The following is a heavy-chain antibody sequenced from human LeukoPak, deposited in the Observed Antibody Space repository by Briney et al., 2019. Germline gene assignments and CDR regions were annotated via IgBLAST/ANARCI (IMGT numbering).Heavy chain of an antibody. CDR3: ARGGRQRWYSYERKAFDI. CDR1: GFTFSSYG. CDR2: IWYDGSNK. Sequence: PGRSLRLSCAASGFTFSSYGMHWVRQAPGKGLEWVAVIWYDGSNKYYADSVKGRFTISRDNSKNTLYLQMNSLRAEDTAVYYCARGGRQRWYSYERKAFDIWGQGTMVTVSS. J-gene: IGHJ3*02. V-gene: IGHV3-33*01. D-gene: IGHD3-22*01.